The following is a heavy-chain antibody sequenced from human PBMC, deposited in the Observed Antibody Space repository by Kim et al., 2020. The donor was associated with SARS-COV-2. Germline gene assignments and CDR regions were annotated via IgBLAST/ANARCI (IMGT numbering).Heavy chain of an antibody. V-gene: IGHV1-2*06. J-gene: IGHJ4*02. Sequence: ASVKVSCKASGSTFSGYYVHWVRQAPGQGLEWMGLNTNYAQKFRGRVTMTRDTSSTVAYMELNRLTSDDTAVYYCARELHGGYFDYWGRGTLVTVSS. D-gene: IGHD4-17*01. CDR2: NT. CDR3: ARELHGGYFDY. CDR1: GSTFSGYY.